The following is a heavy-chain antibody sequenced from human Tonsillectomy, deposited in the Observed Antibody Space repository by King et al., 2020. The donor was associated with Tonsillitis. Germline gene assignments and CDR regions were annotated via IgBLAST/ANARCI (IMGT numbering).Heavy chain of an antibody. V-gene: IGHV3-7*03. CDR2: IKQDGSEK. Sequence: VQLVESGGGLVQPGGSLRLSCAASGFTFSSYWMSWVRQAPGKGLEWVANIKQDGSEKYYVDSVKGRFTISRDNAKNSLYLQMNSLRAEDTAVYYCASSGYVWGSYRDDAFDIWGQGTMVTVSS. J-gene: IGHJ3*02. CDR1: GFTFSSYW. D-gene: IGHD3-16*02. CDR3: ASSGYVWGSYRDDAFDI.